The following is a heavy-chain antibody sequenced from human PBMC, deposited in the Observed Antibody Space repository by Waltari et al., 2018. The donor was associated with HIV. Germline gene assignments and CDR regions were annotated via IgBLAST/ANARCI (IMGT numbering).Heavy chain of an antibody. CDR1: GFSISTYW. CDR3: VKDMFGEYDY. CDR2: INEDGNTI. V-gene: IGHV3-74*01. Sequence: VQLVESGGGSVQPGGSLRLSCLVSGFSISTYWMHWVRQTPGKGLVWVARINEDGNTIDHAGSVRGRFTISRDSAKNTLFLHMNSLRDEDTAMYYCVKDMFGEYDYWGQGALVTVSS. D-gene: IGHD3-10*02. J-gene: IGHJ4*02.